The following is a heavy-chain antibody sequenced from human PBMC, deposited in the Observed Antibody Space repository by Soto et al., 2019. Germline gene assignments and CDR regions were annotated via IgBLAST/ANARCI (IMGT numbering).Heavy chain of an antibody. D-gene: IGHD4-17*01. CDR3: ARDLGADDYGNTPTHYYYGMDV. CDR2: IWYDGSNK. CDR1: GFTFSSYG. Sequence: GGSLRLSCAASGFTFSSYGMHWVRQAPGKGLEWVAVIWYDGSNKYYADSVKGRFTISRDNSKNTLYLQMNSLRAEDTAVYYCARDLGADDYGNTPTHYYYGMDVWGQGTTVTVSS. V-gene: IGHV3-33*01. J-gene: IGHJ6*02.